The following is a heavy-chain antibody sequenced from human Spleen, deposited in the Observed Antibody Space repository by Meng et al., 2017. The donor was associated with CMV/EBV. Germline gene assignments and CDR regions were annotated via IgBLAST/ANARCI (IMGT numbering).Heavy chain of an antibody. D-gene: IGHD7-27*01. V-gene: IGHV4-38-2*02. CDR2: IYHSGLT. Sequence: GSLRLSCTVSGYSISSGYYWGWIRQPPGKGLEWIGSIYHSGLTYYNPSLKSRVTISVDTSKNQFSLKLNSVTAADTAMYYCARWGIGTNWYAMDFWGQGTLVTVSS. CDR3: ARWGIGTNWYAMDF. CDR1: GYSISSGYY. J-gene: IGHJ4*02.